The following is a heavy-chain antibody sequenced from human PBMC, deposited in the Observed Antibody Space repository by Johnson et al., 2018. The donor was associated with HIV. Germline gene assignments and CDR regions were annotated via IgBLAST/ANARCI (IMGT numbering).Heavy chain of an antibody. D-gene: IGHD3-10*01. CDR3: AKDMVVRENGAFDI. J-gene: IGHJ3*02. V-gene: IGHV3-9*01. CDR1: QFIFSNYY. CDR2: INWNGGSI. Sequence: VQLVESGGGLAKPAWSPRLSCAASQFIFSNYYMHCVRQAPGKGLEWVSGINWNGGSIGYADSVKGRFTISRDNAKNSLYLQMNSLRDEDTALYYCAKDMVVRENGAFDIWGQGTMVTVSS.